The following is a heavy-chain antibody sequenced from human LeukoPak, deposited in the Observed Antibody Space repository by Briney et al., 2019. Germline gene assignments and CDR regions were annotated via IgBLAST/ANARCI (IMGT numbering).Heavy chain of an antibody. CDR1: GASISVYY. CDR3: ARDGGVVVAAAPAAFDI. Sequence: PSETLSLTCTVSGASISVYYWTWIRQAPGRGLEWIGHIHHSGSTNYNPSLKSRVTISIDTSKTQFSLKLTSVTAADTAVYYCARDGGVVVAAAPAAFDIWGQGTMVTVSS. CDR2: IHHSGST. J-gene: IGHJ3*02. D-gene: IGHD2-2*01. V-gene: IGHV4-59*01.